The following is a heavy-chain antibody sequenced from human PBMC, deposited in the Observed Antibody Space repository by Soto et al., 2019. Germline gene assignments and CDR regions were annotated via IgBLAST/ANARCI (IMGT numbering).Heavy chain of an antibody. CDR3: ARHDWNGVDY. D-gene: IGHD1-1*01. CDR1: GGSISRNSYY. CDR2: IYYSGST. Sequence: QMQLQESGPGLVKPSETLSLTCTVSGGSISRNSYYWCWIRQPPGKGVEWIGSIYYSGSTYYHPSLKSRVTISVDTAKNQFSLKLSSVTAADTAVYYCARHDWNGVDYCVQGTLGTVSS. J-gene: IGHJ4*02. V-gene: IGHV4-39*01.